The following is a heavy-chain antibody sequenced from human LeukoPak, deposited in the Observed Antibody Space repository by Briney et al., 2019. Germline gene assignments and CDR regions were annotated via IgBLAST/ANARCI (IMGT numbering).Heavy chain of an antibody. D-gene: IGHD3-3*02. CDR2: INHSGST. CDR1: GGSFSGYY. CDR3: ARGPKGPHLSWFDP. J-gene: IGHJ5*02. Sequence: SETLSLTCAVYGGSFSGYYWSWIRQPPGKGLEWIGEINHSGSTNYNPSLNSRVTISVDTSKNQFSLKLSSVTAADTAVYYCARGPKGPHLSWFDPWGQGTLVTVSS. V-gene: IGHV4-34*01.